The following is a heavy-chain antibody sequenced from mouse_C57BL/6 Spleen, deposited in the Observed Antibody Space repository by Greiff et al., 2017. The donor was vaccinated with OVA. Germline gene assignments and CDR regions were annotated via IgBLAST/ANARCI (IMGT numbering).Heavy chain of an antibody. J-gene: IGHJ2*01. V-gene: IGHV1-82*01. D-gene: IGHD1-1*01. CDR1: GYAFSSSW. Sequence: QVQLQQSGPELVKPGASVKISCKASGYAFSSSWMNWVKQRPGKGLEWIGRIYPGDGDTNYNGKFKGKATLTADKSSSTAYMQLSSLTSEDSAVYFCARGDYGSSLFDYWGQGTTLTVSS. CDR2: IYPGDGDT. CDR3: ARGDYGSSLFDY.